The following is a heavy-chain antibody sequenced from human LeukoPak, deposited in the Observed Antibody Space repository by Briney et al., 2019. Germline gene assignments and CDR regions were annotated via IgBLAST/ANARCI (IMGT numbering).Heavy chain of an antibody. Sequence: SETLSLTCTVSGGSISSYYWNWIRQPPGKGLEWIGYIYYSGSTNYNPSLKSRVTISVDTSKNQFSLQLSSVTAADTAVYYCARGGWYPESFQHWGQGALVTVSS. CDR1: GGSISSYY. V-gene: IGHV4-59*01. CDR3: ARGGWYPESFQH. CDR2: IYYSGST. J-gene: IGHJ1*01. D-gene: IGHD6-19*01.